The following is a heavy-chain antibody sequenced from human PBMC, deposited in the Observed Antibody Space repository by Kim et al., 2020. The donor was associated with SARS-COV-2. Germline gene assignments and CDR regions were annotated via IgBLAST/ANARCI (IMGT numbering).Heavy chain of an antibody. CDR3: ARGRFGEWFRELLLRY. D-gene: IGHD3-10*01. V-gene: IGHV1-3*01. CDR1: GYTFTSYA. Sequence: ASVKVSCKASGYTFTSYAMHWVRQAPGQRLEWMGWINAGNGNTKYSQKFQGRVTITRDTSASTAYMELSSLRSEDTAVYYCARGRFGEWFRELLLRYWGQGTLVTVSS. CDR2: INAGNGNT. J-gene: IGHJ4*02.